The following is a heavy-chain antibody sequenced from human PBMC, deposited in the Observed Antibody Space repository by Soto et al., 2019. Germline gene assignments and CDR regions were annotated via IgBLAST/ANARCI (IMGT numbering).Heavy chain of an antibody. V-gene: IGHV1-2*02. CDR3: ARGRSLRWDWFDP. CDR2: ITPNTGGT. Sequence: ASVKVSCKASGYIFTGFHIHWVRQAPGHGLEWMGWITPNTGGTNSAQKFQGRVTMTRDTSISTAYLEMTSLKFDDTAVYYCARGRSLRWDWFDPWGQGTLVTVSS. CDR1: GYIFTGFH. J-gene: IGHJ5*02. D-gene: IGHD2-21*01.